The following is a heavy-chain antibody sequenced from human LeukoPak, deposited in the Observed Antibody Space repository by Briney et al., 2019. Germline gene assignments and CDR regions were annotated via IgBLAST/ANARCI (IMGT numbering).Heavy chain of an antibody. J-gene: IGHJ4*02. V-gene: IGHV3-53*01. CDR3: ARGHSYYGSGSYYNGLGYFDY. CDR1: EFSLGSNY. D-gene: IGHD3-10*01. CDR2: IYSGGST. Sequence: GRSLRLSCAASEFSLGSNYMSWVRQAPGKGLEWVSLIYSGGSTYYADSVKGRFTISRDNSKYTLYLQMNSLRAEDTAVYYCARGHSYYGSGSYYNGLGYFDYWGQGNLVTVSS.